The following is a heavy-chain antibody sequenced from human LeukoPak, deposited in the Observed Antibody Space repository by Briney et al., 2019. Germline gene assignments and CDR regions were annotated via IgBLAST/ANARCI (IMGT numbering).Heavy chain of an antibody. J-gene: IGHJ4*02. CDR3: ARVIAAAGTVFDY. Sequence: SETLSLTCAAYGGSFSGYYWSWIRQPPGKGLEWIGEINHSGSTNYNPSLKSRVTISVDTSKNQFSLKLSSVTAADTAVYYCARVIAAAGTVFDYWGQGTLVTVSS. D-gene: IGHD6-13*01. V-gene: IGHV4-34*01. CDR2: INHSGST. CDR1: GGSFSGYY.